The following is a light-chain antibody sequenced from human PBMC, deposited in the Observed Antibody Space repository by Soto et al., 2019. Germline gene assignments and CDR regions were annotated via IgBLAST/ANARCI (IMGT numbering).Light chain of an antibody. CDR1: QSVSSNY. V-gene: IGKV3-20*01. CDR2: GAF. Sequence: EMVLTQSPGTLSLSPGERATFSCRAIQSVSSNYLAWYQQKPGQAPRLLIYGAFKRATGIPDRFSGSGSGTDFTLTISRMEPEDFAVYCCQQYGSSPRTFGQGTKVDIK. J-gene: IGKJ1*01. CDR3: QQYGSSPRT.